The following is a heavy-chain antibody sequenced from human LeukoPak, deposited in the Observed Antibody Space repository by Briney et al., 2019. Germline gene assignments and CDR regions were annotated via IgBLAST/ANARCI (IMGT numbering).Heavy chain of an antibody. Sequence: SQTLSLTCTVSGGSISSGDYYWGWIRQPPGTGLEWIAYIYYSGSTYYNPSLKSRVTISVGTSKNQFSLKLSSVTAADTAVYYCARDLLPESNAFDIWGQGTMVTVSS. D-gene: IGHD2-15*01. CDR2: IYYSGST. CDR3: ARDLLPESNAFDI. CDR1: GGSISSGDYY. J-gene: IGHJ3*02. V-gene: IGHV4-30-4*01.